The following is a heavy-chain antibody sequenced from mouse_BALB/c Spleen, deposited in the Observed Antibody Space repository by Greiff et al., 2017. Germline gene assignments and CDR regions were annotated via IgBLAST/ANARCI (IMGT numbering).Heavy chain of an antibody. CDR3: ARGGMITDYFDY. D-gene: IGHD2-4*01. CDR1: GFTFSSFG. Sequence: EVQVVESGGGLVQPGGSRKLSCAASGFTFSSFGMHWVRQAPEKGLEWVAYISSGSSTIYYADTVKGRFTISRDNPKNTLFLQMTSLRSEDTAMYYCARGGMITDYFDYWGQGTTLTVSS. J-gene: IGHJ2*01. CDR2: ISSGSSTI. V-gene: IGHV5-17*02.